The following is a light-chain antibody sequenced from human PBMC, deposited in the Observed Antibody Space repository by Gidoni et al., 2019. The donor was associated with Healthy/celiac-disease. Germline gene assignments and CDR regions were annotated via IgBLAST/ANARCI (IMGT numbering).Light chain of an antibody. CDR1: QSLLHSNGYNY. J-gene: IGKJ1*01. CDR2: LGS. V-gene: IGKV2-28*01. Sequence: DIVMTQSPLSLPVTPGEPASISCRSSQSLLHSNGYNYLDWYLQKPGQSPQLLIYLGSNRASGVPDRFGGSGSGADFTLKISRVEAEDVGVYCCMQALQTPQFGQGTKVEIK. CDR3: MQALQTPQ.